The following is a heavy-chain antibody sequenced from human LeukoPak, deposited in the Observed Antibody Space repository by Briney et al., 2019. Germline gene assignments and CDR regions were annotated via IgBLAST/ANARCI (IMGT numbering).Heavy chain of an antibody. D-gene: IGHD6-19*01. CDR2: TSGSGGST. J-gene: IGHJ4*02. CDR3: AKDGQQWLVRGYFDY. Sequence: GGSLRLSCAASGFTFSSYAMSWVRQAPGKGLEWVSATSGSGGSTYYADSVKGRFTISRDNSKNTLYLQMNSLGAEDTAVYYCAKDGQQWLVRGYFDYWGQGTLVTVSS. CDR1: GFTFSSYA. V-gene: IGHV3-23*01.